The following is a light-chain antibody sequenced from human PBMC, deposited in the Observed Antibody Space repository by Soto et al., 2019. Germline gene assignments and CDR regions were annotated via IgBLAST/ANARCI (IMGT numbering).Light chain of an antibody. CDR2: FAS. CDR1: QSVSSN. V-gene: IGKV3-11*01. J-gene: IGKJ2*01. CDR3: QQRSNWPPMYT. Sequence: IVMTQSPATLSVSPGERATLSCRASQSVSSNLAWYQQKPGQAPRLLIYFASTRATGIPARFSGSGSGTDFTLTISSLEPEDFAVYYCQQRSNWPPMYTFGQGTKVDNK.